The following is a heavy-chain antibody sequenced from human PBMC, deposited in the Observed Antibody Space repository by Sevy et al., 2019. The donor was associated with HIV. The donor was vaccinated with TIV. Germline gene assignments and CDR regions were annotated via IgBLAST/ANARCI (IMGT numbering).Heavy chain of an antibody. CDR3: ARGGYGSGSYSPSDY. J-gene: IGHJ4*02. CDR1: GFTFSSFS. D-gene: IGHD3-10*01. V-gene: IGHV3-21*01. Sequence: GGCLRLSCAASGFTFSSFSMKWVRQAPGKGLELVSSIGSSSSYIYYADSMKGRFTISRDNTKNSLYLQMNSLRAEDPAVYYCARGGYGSGSYSPSDYWGQGTLVTVSS. CDR2: IGSSSSYI.